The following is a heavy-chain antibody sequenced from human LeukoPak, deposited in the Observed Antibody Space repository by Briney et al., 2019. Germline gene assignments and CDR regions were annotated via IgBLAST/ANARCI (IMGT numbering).Heavy chain of an antibody. V-gene: IGHV6-1*01. Sequence: SQTLSLTCAISGDSVSSNSAAWHWIRQSPSRGLEWLGRTYYRSKWYNDYALSVKSRITINPDTSKNQFSLQLNSVTPEDTAVYSCARHHDYSGNSLDYWGQGTLVTVSS. D-gene: IGHD4-23*01. CDR1: GDSVSSNSAA. CDR2: TYYRSKWYN. J-gene: IGHJ4*02. CDR3: ARHHDYSGNSLDY.